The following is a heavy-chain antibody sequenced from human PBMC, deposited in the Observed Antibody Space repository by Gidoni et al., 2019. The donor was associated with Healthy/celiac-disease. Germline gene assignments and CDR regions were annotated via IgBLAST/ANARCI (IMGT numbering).Heavy chain of an antibody. J-gene: IGHJ5*02. CDR2: INAGNCNT. CDR1: GYTFTSYA. Sequence: QVQLVQPGAEVKKPGASVKVSCKAPGYTFTSYAMHWVCQAPGQSLEWMGWINAGNCNTKYAQKSQCRVTITRNTSDGTACMELSSLRSVDTDVYDCARGDERRVVNYWFDTWGQGTLVTVSS. CDR3: ARGDERRVVNYWFDT. D-gene: IGHD3-22*01. V-gene: IGHV1-3*01.